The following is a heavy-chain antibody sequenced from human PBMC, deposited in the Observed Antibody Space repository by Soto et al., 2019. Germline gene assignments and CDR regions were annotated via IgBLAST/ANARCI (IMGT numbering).Heavy chain of an antibody. J-gene: IGHJ5*02. V-gene: IGHV4-4*07. Sequence: PSETLSVTCIFSGGSISVYYWSWIRQPAGKELEWIGRIYSDGTTNYNPSLKGRGTMSVDTSKKQISLKLTSVTAADTAMYYCARDRGYRSGSFGSWGQGVLVTVSS. CDR1: GGSISVYY. CDR2: IYSDGTT. CDR3: ARDRGYRSGSFGS. D-gene: IGHD5-18*01.